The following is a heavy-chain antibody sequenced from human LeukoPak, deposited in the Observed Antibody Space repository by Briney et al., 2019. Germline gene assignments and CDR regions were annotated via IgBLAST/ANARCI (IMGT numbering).Heavy chain of an antibody. D-gene: IGHD5-24*01. CDR3: AGGGSRDGYNPMGDY. Sequence: PSETLSLTCTVSGGSISSYYWSWIRQPPGKGLEWIGYIYYSGSTNYNPSLKSRVTISVDTSKNQFSLKLSSVTAADTAVYYCAGGGSRDGYNPMGDYWGQGTLVTVSS. CDR2: IYYSGST. J-gene: IGHJ4*02. CDR1: GGSISSYY. V-gene: IGHV4-59*01.